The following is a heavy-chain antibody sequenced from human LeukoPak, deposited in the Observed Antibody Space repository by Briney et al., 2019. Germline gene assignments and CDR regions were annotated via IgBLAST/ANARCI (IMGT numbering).Heavy chain of an antibody. Sequence: GESLKISCKGSGFSFTTHWIAWVRQMPGKGLEWMGSIYAGDSDARYCPSFQGQVTISADKSISTAYLQWSSLRASDTAMYYCARRLYSGDSMTAFDYWGQGTLVTVPS. V-gene: IGHV5-51*01. D-gene: IGHD1-26*01. CDR3: ARRLYSGDSMTAFDY. J-gene: IGHJ4*02. CDR1: GFSFTTHW. CDR2: IYAGDSDA.